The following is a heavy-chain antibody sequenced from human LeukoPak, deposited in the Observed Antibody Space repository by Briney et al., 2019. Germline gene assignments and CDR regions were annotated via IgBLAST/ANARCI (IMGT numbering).Heavy chain of an antibody. J-gene: IGHJ4*02. CDR2: ISSSGSTI. Sequence: GGSLRLSCAASGFTFSDYYMSWIRQAPGKRLEWVSYISSSGSTIYYADSVKGRFTISRDNAKNSLYLQMNSLRAEDTAVYYCAREQYYDSSGYYYGYWGQGTLVTVSS. D-gene: IGHD3-22*01. CDR1: GFTFSDYY. V-gene: IGHV3-11*04. CDR3: AREQYYDSSGYYYGY.